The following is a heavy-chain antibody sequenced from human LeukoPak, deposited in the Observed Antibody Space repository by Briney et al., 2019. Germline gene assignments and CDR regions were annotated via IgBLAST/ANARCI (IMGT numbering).Heavy chain of an antibody. CDR3: ARGATLGSSGRYYFDY. D-gene: IGHD6-19*01. J-gene: IGHJ4*02. CDR1: GGSFSGYY. CDR2: INHSGST. V-gene: IGHV4-34*01. Sequence: SETLSLTCAVYGGSFSGYYWSWIRQPPGKGLEWIGVINHSGSTNYNPSLKSRVTISVDTSKNQFSLKLSSVTAADTAVYYCARGATLGSSGRYYFDYWGQGTLVTVSS.